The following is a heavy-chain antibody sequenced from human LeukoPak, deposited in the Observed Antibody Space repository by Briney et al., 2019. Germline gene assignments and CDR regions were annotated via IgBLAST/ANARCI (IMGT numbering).Heavy chain of an antibody. J-gene: IGHJ3*02. CDR3: ARAEDTAMVFDI. CDR1: GGSVSSGSYY. V-gene: IGHV4-61*01. Sequence: SETLSLTCTVSGGSVSSGSYYWSWIRQPPGKGLEWIGYIYYSESTNYNPSLKSRVTISVDTSKNQFSLKLSSVTAADTAVYYCARAEDTAMVFDIWGQGTMVTVSS. D-gene: IGHD5-18*01. CDR2: IYYSEST.